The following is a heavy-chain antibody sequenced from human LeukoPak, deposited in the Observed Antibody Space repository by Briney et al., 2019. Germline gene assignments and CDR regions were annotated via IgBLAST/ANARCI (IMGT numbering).Heavy chain of an antibody. D-gene: IGHD3-22*01. CDR1: GGSISSGDYY. J-gene: IGHJ3*02. CDR2: IYTSGST. V-gene: IGHV4-61*02. Sequence: SQTLSLTCTVSGGSISSGDYYWSWIRQPAGKGLEWIGRIYTSGSTNYNPSLKSRVTMSVDTSKNQFSLKLSSVTAADTAVYYCARGPVRPDAFDIWGQGTMVTVSS. CDR3: ARGPVRPDAFDI.